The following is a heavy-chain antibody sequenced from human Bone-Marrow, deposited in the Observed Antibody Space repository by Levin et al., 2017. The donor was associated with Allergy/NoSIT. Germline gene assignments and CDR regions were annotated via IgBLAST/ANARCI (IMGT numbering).Heavy chain of an antibody. CDR3: ARGRILRYFDWQTADAFDI. Sequence: KTSETLSLTCAVYRGPFSGYYWSWIRQPPGKGLEWIGEINDGGSTNYNPSLKSRVTISVDTSNIQFSLRLSSVTAADTGVYYCARGRILRYFDWQTADAFDIWGQGTTVIVSS. CDR2: INDGGST. J-gene: IGHJ3*02. CDR1: RGPFSGYY. V-gene: IGHV4-34*01. D-gene: IGHD3-9*01.